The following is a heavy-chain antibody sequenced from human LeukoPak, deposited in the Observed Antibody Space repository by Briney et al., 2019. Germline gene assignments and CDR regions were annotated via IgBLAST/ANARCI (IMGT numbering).Heavy chain of an antibody. CDR2: SNAGNGNT. V-gene: IGHV1-3*02. CDR3: ARSLAYYYDSSAAFDI. Sequence: ASVKVSFKASGYTFTSYAMHWVRQAPGQRLEWMGWSNAGNGNTKYSQEFQGRVTITRDTSASTAYMELSSLRSEDMAVYYCARSLAYYYDSSAAFDIWGQGTMVTVSS. J-gene: IGHJ3*02. CDR1: GYTFTSYA. D-gene: IGHD3-22*01.